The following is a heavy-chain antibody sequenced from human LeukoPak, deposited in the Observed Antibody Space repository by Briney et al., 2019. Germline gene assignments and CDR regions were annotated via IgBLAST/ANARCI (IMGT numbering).Heavy chain of an antibody. CDR1: GFSLSTSGVG. CDR3: AHSEDYYGSVDAFDI. J-gene: IGHJ3*02. CDR2: IYWDDDK. D-gene: IGHD3-10*01. Sequence: ESGPTLVNPTQTLTLTCTFSGFSLSTSGVGVGWIRQPPVKALEWLAFIYWDDDKRYSPSLESRLTITKDTFKNQVVLTMTNMDPVDTATYYCAHSEDYYGSVDAFDIWGQGTMVTVSS. V-gene: IGHV2-5*02.